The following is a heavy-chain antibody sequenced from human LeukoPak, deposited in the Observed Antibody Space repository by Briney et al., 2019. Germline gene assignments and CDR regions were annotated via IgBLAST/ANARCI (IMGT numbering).Heavy chain of an antibody. D-gene: IGHD4-17*01. CDR1: GGSISSGDYY. CDR3: ALIAGMTTVTTGVFDP. J-gene: IGHJ5*02. CDR2: IYYSGST. V-gene: IGHV4-30-4*01. Sequence: PSETLSLTCTVSGGSISSGDYYWRWIRQPPGKGLEWIGYIYYSGSTYYNPSLKSRVTISVDTSKNQFSLKLSSVTAADTAVYYCALIAGMTTVTTGVFDPWGQGTLVTVSS.